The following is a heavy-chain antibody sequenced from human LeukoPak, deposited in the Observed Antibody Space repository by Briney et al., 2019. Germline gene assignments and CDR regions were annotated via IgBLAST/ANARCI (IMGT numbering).Heavy chain of an antibody. CDR1: GYSFTSYW. Sequence: GESLKISCKGSGYSFTSYWIGWVRQMPGKGLEWMGIICPGDSDTRYSPSFQGQVTISADKSISTAYLQWSSLKASDTAMYYCARRYCSGGSCAPNWFDPWGQGTLVTVSS. J-gene: IGHJ5*02. D-gene: IGHD2-15*01. CDR2: ICPGDSDT. CDR3: ARRYCSGGSCAPNWFDP. V-gene: IGHV5-51*01.